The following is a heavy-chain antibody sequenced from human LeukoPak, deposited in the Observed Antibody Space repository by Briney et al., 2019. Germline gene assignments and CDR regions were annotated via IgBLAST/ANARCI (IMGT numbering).Heavy chain of an antibody. D-gene: IGHD2-2*01. J-gene: IGHJ4*02. CDR1: GGSISSSY. V-gene: IGHV4-59*01. CDR3: ARADCSSTSCYAGY. Sequence: SETLSLTCTVSGGSISSSYWSWIRQPPGKGLEWIGNINYSGHTNYNASLKSRLTISLDMSKNQFSLKLSSVTAADTAVYYCARADCSSTSCYAGYWGQGTLVTVSS. CDR2: INYSGHT.